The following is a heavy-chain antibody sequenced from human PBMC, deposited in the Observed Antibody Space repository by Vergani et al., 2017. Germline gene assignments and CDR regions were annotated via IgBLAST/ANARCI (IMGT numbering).Heavy chain of an antibody. CDR1: GGSISSGGYS. Sequence: QLQLQESGSGLVKPSQTLSLTCAVSGGSISSGGYSWSWIRQPPGKGLEWIGYIYHSGSTYYNPSLKSRVTISVARSKNQFSLKLSSVTAADTAVYYCARLRYDSSGYYYGNYFDYWGQGTLVTVSS. CDR2: IYHSGST. V-gene: IGHV4-30-2*01. D-gene: IGHD3-22*01. J-gene: IGHJ4*02. CDR3: ARLRYDSSGYYYGNYFDY.